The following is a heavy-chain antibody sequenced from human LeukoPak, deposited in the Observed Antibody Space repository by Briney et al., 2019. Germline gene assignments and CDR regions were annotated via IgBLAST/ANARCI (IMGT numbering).Heavy chain of an antibody. V-gene: IGHV1-18*01. CDR3: ARDYSSDYVFDY. Sequence: ASVKVSCKASGYTFTDYGISWVRQATGQGLEWMGWVSAYNDDTKYAQKFQGRVTMTSDTSTTTAYVELRSLTSDDTAVYYCARDYSSDYVFDYWGQGTLVTVSS. D-gene: IGHD4-11*01. CDR1: GYTFTDYG. CDR2: VSAYNDDT. J-gene: IGHJ4*02.